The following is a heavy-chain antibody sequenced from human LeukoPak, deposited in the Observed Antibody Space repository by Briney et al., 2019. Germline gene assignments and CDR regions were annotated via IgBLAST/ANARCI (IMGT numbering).Heavy chain of an antibody. CDR1: GFTFDDYV. D-gene: IGHD6-19*01. V-gene: IGHV3-9*01. J-gene: IGHJ6*02. CDR3: ARGNRDSSGFYDYCGMDV. Sequence: GGSLRLSCAASGFTFDDYVMLWVRQAPGKGLEGVSGISLVGRNIGYAASVKGRFTLSRDNGQNTLYLQMKSLRTQDTRFYYRARGNRDSSGFYDYCGMDVGGQATTVTV. CDR2: ISLVGRNI.